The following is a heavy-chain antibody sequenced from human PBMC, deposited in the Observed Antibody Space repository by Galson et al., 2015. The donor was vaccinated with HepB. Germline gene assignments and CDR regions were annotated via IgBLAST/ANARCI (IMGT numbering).Heavy chain of an antibody. CDR1: GGTFSSYA. J-gene: IGHJ5*02. D-gene: IGHD3-16*02. V-gene: IGHV1-69*13. CDR3: ARDGTITFGGVIADWFDP. CDR2: IIPIFGTA. Sequence: SVKVSCKASGGTFSSYAISWVRQAPGQGLEWMGGIIPIFGTANYAQKFQGRVTITADESTSTAYMKLSSLRSEDTAVYYCARDGTITFGGVIADWFDPWGQGTLVTVSS.